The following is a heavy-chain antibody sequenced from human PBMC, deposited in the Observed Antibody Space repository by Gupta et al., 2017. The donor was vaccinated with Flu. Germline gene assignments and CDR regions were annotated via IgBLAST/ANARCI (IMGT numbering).Heavy chain of an antibody. D-gene: IGHD3-3*01. CDR1: YW. CDR2: IKQDGSEK. J-gene: IGHJ4*02. V-gene: IGHV3-7*01. Sequence: YWMSWVRQAPGKGLEWVANIKQDGSEKYYVDSVKGRFTISRDNAKNSLYLQMNSLRAEDTAVYYCARHDFWSGYYYYFDYWGQGTLVTVSS. CDR3: ARHDFWSGYYYYFDY.